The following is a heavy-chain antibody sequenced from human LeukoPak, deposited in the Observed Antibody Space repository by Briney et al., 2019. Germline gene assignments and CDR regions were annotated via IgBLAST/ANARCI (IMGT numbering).Heavy chain of an antibody. CDR2: IYYSGST. Sequence: SETLSLTCTVSGGSISSYYWSWIRQPPGKGLEWIGYIYYSGSTNYNPSLKSRVTISVDTSKTQFSLKLSSVTAADTAVYYCARWAAGPMVRGVTAKFYYMDVWGKGTTVTVSS. D-gene: IGHD3-10*01. CDR3: ARWAAGPMVRGVTAKFYYMDV. J-gene: IGHJ6*03. V-gene: IGHV4-59*12. CDR1: GGSISSYY.